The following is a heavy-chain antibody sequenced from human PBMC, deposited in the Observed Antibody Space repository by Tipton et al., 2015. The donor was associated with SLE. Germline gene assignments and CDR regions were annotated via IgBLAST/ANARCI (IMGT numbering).Heavy chain of an antibody. V-gene: IGHV4-38-2*02. CDR3: ARVLGVVKSYYMDV. D-gene: IGHD3-3*01. CDR1: GYSIRNGYY. J-gene: IGHJ6*03. CDR2: IHHSGIT. Sequence: TLSLTCNVSGYSIRNGYYWGWIRQAPGKGLEWTGTIHHSGITNYNPPLKSRVTISVDTSKNQFSLKLSSVTAADTAVYYCARVLGVVKSYYMDVWGKGTTVTVSS.